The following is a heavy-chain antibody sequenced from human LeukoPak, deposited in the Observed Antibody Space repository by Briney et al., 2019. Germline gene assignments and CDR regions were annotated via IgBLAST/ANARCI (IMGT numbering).Heavy chain of an antibody. CDR2: IYYSGST. J-gene: IGHJ5*02. Sequence: SETLSLTCTVSGGSISSYYWSWTRQPPGKGLEWIGYIYYSGSTNYNPSLKSRVTISVDTSKNQFSLKLSSVTAADTAVYYCARVGPKLIAAAGTFWFDPWGQGTLVTVSS. D-gene: IGHD6-13*01. V-gene: IGHV4-59*01. CDR3: ARVGPKLIAAAGTFWFDP. CDR1: GGSISSYY.